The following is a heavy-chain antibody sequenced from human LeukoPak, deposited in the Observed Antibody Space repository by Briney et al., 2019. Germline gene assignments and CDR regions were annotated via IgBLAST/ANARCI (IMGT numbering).Heavy chain of an antibody. V-gene: IGHV4-34*01. Sequence: SETLSLTCAVYGGSFSGYYWSWIRHPPGKGLEWIGEINHSGSTNYNPSLKSRVTISVDTSKNQFSLKLSSVTAADTAVYYCARGRRSYYAFDIWGQGTMVTVSS. CDR1: GGSFSGYY. D-gene: IGHD1-26*01. CDR2: INHSGST. J-gene: IGHJ3*02. CDR3: ARGRRSYYAFDI.